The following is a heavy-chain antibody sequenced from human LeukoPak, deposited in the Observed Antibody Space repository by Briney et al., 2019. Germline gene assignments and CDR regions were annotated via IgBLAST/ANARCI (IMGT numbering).Heavy chain of an antibody. Sequence: GASVKVSCKASGYTFTSYYMHWVRQAPGQGLEWMGIINPSGGSTSYAQKFQGRVTMTRDTPTSTVYMELSSLRSEDTAVYYCAREEGETHYYDSSGYYLDYWGQGTLVTVSS. CDR1: GYTFTSYY. D-gene: IGHD3-22*01. J-gene: IGHJ4*02. CDR3: AREEGETHYYDSSGYYLDY. CDR2: INPSGGST. V-gene: IGHV1-46*01.